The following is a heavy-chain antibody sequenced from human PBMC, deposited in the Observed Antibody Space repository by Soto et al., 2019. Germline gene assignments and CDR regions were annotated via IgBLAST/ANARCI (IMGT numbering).Heavy chain of an antibody. D-gene: IGHD2-8*01. CDR3: AREGALMPFSS. V-gene: IGHV3-21*01. Sequence: GVFLSLSYLASGYFFFFYNMNWVRQAPGKGLEWVSHISGTSVYIHYADSVKGRFTISRDNAKNSVYLQMDSLRVEDTAVYYCAREGALMPFSSWGQGALVTVPQ. CDR2: ISGTSVYI. CDR1: GYFFFFYN. J-gene: IGHJ5*02.